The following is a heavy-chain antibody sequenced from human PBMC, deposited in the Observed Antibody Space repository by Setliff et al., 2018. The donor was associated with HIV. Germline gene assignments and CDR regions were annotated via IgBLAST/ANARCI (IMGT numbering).Heavy chain of an antibody. CDR2: IYTSGST. J-gene: IGHJ4*02. V-gene: IGHV4-61*02. D-gene: IGHD2-15*01. Sequence: PSETLSLTCTVSGGSISSGSYYWSWIRQPAGKGLEWIGRIYTSGSTNYNPSLKSRVTISVDTSKNQFSLKLSSVTAADTAVYYCARDLGGPRNFDNWGQGTLVTAPQ. CDR3: ARDLGGPRNFDN. CDR1: GGSISSGSYY.